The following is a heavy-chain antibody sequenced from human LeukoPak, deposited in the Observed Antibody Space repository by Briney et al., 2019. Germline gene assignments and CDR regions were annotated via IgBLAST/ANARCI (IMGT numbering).Heavy chain of an antibody. D-gene: IGHD3-10*01. J-gene: IGHJ4*02. CDR1: GDSISSFY. Sequence: SETLSLTCTVSGDSISSFYWTWIRQPPGKGLEWIGYTYYSGSTNYNPSLKSRVTISVDMSKNQFSLKLSSVTAADTAVYYCARVPYYYGSGTYLDYWGQGTLVTVSS. CDR2: TYYSGST. V-gene: IGHV4-59*01. CDR3: ARVPYYYGSGTYLDY.